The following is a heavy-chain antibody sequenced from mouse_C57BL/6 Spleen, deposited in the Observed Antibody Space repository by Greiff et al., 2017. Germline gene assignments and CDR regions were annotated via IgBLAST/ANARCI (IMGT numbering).Heavy chain of an antibody. CDR2: FHPYNDDT. Sequence: QVQLQQSGAELVQPGASVKMSCKASGYTFTTYPIEWMKQTHGQSLEWIGNFHPYNDDTKYNEKFKGKATLTVENSSSPVYLELRRLTSDDAAVYDGEMVYDGNPFAYWGQGTLVTVSA. D-gene: IGHD2-1*01. CDR3: EMVYDGNPFAY. V-gene: IGHV1-47*01. J-gene: IGHJ3*01. CDR1: GYTFTTYP.